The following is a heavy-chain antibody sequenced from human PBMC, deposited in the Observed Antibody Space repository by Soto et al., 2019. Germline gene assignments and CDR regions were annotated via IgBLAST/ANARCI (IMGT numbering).Heavy chain of an antibody. V-gene: IGHV4-59*01. J-gene: IGHJ6*02. CDR3: ARGYSNSPGMDV. Sequence: PSETLSLTCTVSGDSISTFYWSWLRQPPGKGLEWIGYVYYTGSADYNPSLKSRVTISVDTSRNQFSLTLRSVTTADTAVYYCARGYSNSPGMDVWGPGTAVTVSS. CDR2: VYYTGSA. CDR1: GDSISTFY. D-gene: IGHD6-6*01.